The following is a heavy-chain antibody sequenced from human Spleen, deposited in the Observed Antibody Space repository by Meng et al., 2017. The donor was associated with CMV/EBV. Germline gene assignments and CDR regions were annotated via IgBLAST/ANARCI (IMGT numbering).Heavy chain of an antibody. CDR3: ARGSWVYSDDDETTGLDY. Sequence: SETLSLTCAPYGGSFSGHYWSLIRQPPGKGLEWIGEINHSGSTNYNPTLKSRVTISVDASKNQFSLKLTSVTAADTAVNYCARGSWVYSDDDETTGLDYWGPGTLVTVSS. CDR2: INHSGST. D-gene: IGHD5-12*01. J-gene: IGHJ4*02. V-gene: IGHV4-34*01. CDR1: GGSFSGHY.